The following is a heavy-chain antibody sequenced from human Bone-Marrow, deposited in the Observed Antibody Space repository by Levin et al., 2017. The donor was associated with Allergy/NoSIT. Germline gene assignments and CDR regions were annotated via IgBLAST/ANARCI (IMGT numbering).Heavy chain of an antibody. Sequence: TGESLKISCVASGFTFSDHYMAWVRQAPGKGLEWVGRSRNRANSYTTEYAASVKGRFTISRDDSKNSLFLQMNSLQTEDTAMYYCARDPSASGAFDVWGQGTMVTVSS. J-gene: IGHJ3*01. D-gene: IGHD1-26*01. CDR1: GFTFSDHY. V-gene: IGHV3-72*01. CDR3: ARDPSASGAFDV. CDR2: SRNRANSYTT.